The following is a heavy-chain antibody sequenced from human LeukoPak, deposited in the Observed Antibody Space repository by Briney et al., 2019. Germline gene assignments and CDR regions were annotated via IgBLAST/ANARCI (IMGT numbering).Heavy chain of an antibody. J-gene: IGHJ5*02. CDR2: LSSSSSYR. V-gene: IGHV3-21*01. CDR3: ARDPGVPGVYYNYFDP. Sequence: GGSLRLSCAASGFTLSNYSMNWVRQAPGKGLEWVSTLSSSSSYRYYADSVKGRFTISRDNAKNSLYLQMDSLRAEDTAVYYCARDPGVPGVYYNYFDPWGQGTLVTVSS. D-gene: IGHD3-10*01. CDR1: GFTLSNYS.